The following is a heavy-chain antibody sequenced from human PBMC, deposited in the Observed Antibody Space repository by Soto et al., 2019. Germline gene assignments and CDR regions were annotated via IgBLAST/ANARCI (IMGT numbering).Heavy chain of an antibody. CDR2: ISYDGSDK. CDR3: ARELERVFDY. CDR1: GFTFSSYA. D-gene: IGHD1-1*01. J-gene: IGHJ4*02. V-gene: IGHV3-30-3*01. Sequence: GGSLRLSCAASGFTFSSYAMHWVRQAPGKGLEWVALISYDGSDKDYADSVKGRFTISRDNSKNTLYLQMNSLRIEDTAVYYCARELERVFDYWGQGTLVTVSS.